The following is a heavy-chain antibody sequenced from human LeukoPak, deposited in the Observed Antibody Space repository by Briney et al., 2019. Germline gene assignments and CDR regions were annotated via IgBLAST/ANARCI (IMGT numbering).Heavy chain of an antibody. CDR3: ARAATYYYDSSGYYSGGHWFDP. J-gene: IGHJ5*02. V-gene: IGHV4-59*12. CDR1: GGSISSYY. Sequence: SETLSLTCTVSGGSISSYYWSWIRQPPGKGLEWIGYIYYSGSTNYNPSLKSRVTISVDTSKNQFSLKLSSVTAADTAVYYCARAATYYYDSSGYYSGGHWFDPWGQGTLVTVSS. CDR2: IYYSGST. D-gene: IGHD3-22*01.